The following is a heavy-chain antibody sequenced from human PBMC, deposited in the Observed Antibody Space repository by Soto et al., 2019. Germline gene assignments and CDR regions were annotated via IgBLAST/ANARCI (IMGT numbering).Heavy chain of an antibody. D-gene: IGHD5-12*01. CDR1: GGSISSSSFY. CDR3: ASSRGTPRNWFDP. J-gene: IGHJ5*02. V-gene: IGHV4-39*01. Sequence: QLQLQLSGPGLVKASETLSLTCTVSGGSISSSSFYWGWIRQPPGKGLEWIGTMSYSGSTYYNPSLKSRVTISVDMSKNEFSLKLSSVTAADTAVYYCASSRGTPRNWFDPWGQGTLVTVSS. CDR2: MSYSGST.